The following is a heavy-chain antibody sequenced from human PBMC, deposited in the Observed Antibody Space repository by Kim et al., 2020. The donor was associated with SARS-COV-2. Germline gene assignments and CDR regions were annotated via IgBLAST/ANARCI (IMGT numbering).Heavy chain of an antibody. CDR1: GYTFTSYY. Sequence: ASVKVSCKASGYTFTSYYMHWVRQAPGQWLEWMGIINPSGGSTSYAQKFQGRVTMTRDTSTSTVYMELSSLRSEDTAVYYCARDSGGYDILTGYLRGYYFDYWGQGTLVTVSS. CDR3: ARDSGGYDILTGYLRGYYFDY. J-gene: IGHJ4*02. CDR2: INPSGGST. V-gene: IGHV1-46*01. D-gene: IGHD3-9*01.